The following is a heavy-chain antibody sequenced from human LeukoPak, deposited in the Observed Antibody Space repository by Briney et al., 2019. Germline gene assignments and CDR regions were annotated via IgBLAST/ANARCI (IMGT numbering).Heavy chain of an antibody. D-gene: IGHD4-17*01. CDR2: INPKNSGT. Sequence: VASVKVSCKTSGYTFSDYYIHWVRQAPGQGLEWMGWINPKNSGTKYAQKFQGWITMTTDTSTSTAYMELTSLRSNDTAVYYCARVTVTTLFDHWGPGTLVTVSS. CDR1: GYTFSDYY. V-gene: IGHV1-2*04. J-gene: IGHJ4*02. CDR3: ARVTVTTLFDH.